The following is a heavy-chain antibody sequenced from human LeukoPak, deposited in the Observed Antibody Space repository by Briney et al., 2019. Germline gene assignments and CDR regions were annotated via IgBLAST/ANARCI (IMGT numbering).Heavy chain of an antibody. V-gene: IGHV3-21*01. CDR3: ARQRVRWRGPGDGMDV. CDR2: ISSNSDSYT. D-gene: IGHD4-23*01. CDR1: EFTFSTYN. J-gene: IGHJ6*02. Sequence: GGSLRLSCAASEFTFSTYNMHWVRQAPGKGLEWVSTISSNSDSYTYYADSVKGRFTISRDNAKNSLYLQMNSLRAEDTAVYYCARQRVRWRGPGDGMDVWGQGTTVTVSS.